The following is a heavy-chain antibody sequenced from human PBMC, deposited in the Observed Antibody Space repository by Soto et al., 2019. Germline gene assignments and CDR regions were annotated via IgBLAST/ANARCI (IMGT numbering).Heavy chain of an antibody. Sequence: GESLKISCKVSGYDFSDYWIGWVRQMPGKGLEWMGIIYPDDSDTRYSPSFQGQVTISADTSISTAYLQWTSLKASDTAIYYCASLSNFYFDYWGQGTLLTVSS. V-gene: IGHV5-51*01. CDR3: ASLSNFYFDY. CDR1: GYDFSDYW. J-gene: IGHJ4*02. D-gene: IGHD1-1*01. CDR2: IYPDDSDT.